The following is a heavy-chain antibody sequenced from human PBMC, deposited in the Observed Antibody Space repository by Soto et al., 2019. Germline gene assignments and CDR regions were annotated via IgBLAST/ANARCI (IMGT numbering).Heavy chain of an antibody. J-gene: IGHJ6*02. CDR2: IIPIFGTA. CDR1: GGTFSSYA. CDR3: ARTTVTTSYYGMDV. V-gene: IGHV1-69*06. D-gene: IGHD4-17*01. Sequence: QVQLVQSGAEVKKPGSSVKVSCKASGGTFSSYAISWVRQAPGHWLEWMGGIIPIFGTANYAQKFQGRVTITADKSRSRAYMELSSLRSEDPAVHYCARTTVTTSYYGMDVWCQGTTVTVSS.